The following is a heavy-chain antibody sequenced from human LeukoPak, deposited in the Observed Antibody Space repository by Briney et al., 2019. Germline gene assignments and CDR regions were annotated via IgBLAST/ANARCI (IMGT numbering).Heavy chain of an antibody. Sequence: GGSLRLSCAASGFTFDDYGMSWGRLAPGKGLEWVSGINWNGGSTGYADSVKGRFTISRDNAKNSLYLQMNSLRAEDTALYYCASDLRRSGYDAFDIWGQGTMVTVSS. J-gene: IGHJ3*02. CDR3: ASDLRRSGYDAFDI. CDR2: INWNGGST. CDR1: GFTFDDYG. D-gene: IGHD5-12*01. V-gene: IGHV3-20*04.